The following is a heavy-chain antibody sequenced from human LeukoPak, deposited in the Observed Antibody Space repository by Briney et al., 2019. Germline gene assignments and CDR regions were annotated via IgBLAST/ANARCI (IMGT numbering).Heavy chain of an antibody. CDR1: GGSISSYY. CDR2: IYYSGST. J-gene: IGHJ4*02. D-gene: IGHD3-22*01. Sequence: SETLSLTCTVSGGSISSYYWNWIRQPPGKGLEWIGYIYYSGSTNYNPSLKSRVTISVDTSKNHFSLKLSSLTAADTAVYYCARGPPLTYDGSGYYFFDYWGQGTLVTVSS. CDR3: ARGPPLTYDGSGYYFFDY. V-gene: IGHV4-59*12.